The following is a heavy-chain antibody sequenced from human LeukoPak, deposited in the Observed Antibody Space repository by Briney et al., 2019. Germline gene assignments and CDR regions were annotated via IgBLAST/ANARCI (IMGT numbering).Heavy chain of an antibody. CDR3: TRDAHRNNWYFDI. CDR2: VFYSGVT. CDR1: GDSMTSHS. Sequence: SETLSLTCKVSGDSMTSHSWTWIRQSPGKSLEWIGYVFYSGVTDYNPSLKSRVTISIDTSKLQFSLRLTSVTVADTAVYCCTRDAHRNNWYFDIWGRGTLVTVSS. J-gene: IGHJ2*01. D-gene: IGHD2-21*01. V-gene: IGHV4-59*11.